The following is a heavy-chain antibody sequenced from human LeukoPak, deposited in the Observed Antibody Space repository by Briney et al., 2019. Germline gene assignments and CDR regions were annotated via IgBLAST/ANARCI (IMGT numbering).Heavy chain of an antibody. J-gene: IGHJ4*02. D-gene: IGHD1-26*01. V-gene: IGHV3-30-3*01. CDR2: ISYDGSTK. CDR3: AGHLGAWRYFDY. Sequence: GGSLRLSCVASGFTFSNYAIHWVRQAPGKGLEWVAVISYDGSTKYTDSVKGRFTISRDNSKSTLYLQMNILRAEDTAVYYCAGHLGAWRYFDYWGQGTLITVSS. CDR1: GFTFSNYA.